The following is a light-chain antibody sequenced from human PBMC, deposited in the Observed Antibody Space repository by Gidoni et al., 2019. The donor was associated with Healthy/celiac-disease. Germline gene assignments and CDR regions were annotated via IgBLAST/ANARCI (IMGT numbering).Light chain of an antibody. Sequence: AIQLPQSPSSLSASVGDRVTITCRASQGISSALAWYQQKPGKAPKLLIYDASSLESGVPSRFSGSGSGKDFTLTSSSLQPEDFATYYCQQFNSYPLTFGQGTRLEIK. V-gene: IGKV1-13*02. CDR2: DAS. J-gene: IGKJ5*01. CDR1: QGISSA. CDR3: QQFNSYPLT.